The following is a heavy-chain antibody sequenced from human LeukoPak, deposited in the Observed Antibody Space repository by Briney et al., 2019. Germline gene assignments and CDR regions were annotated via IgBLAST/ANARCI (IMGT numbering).Heavy chain of an antibody. D-gene: IGHD3-22*01. J-gene: IGHJ4*02. V-gene: IGHV4-34*01. CDR1: GGSFSDYY. CDR3: ARVQDYDSSGYYLGY. CDR2: INDSGST. Sequence: SETLSLTCAAYGGSFSDYYWTWIRQPPGKGLEWIGEINDSGSTNYNPSLKSPVTISVDTSKNQFSLKVNSVTAADTAVYYCARVQDYDSSGYYLGYWGRGTLVTVSS.